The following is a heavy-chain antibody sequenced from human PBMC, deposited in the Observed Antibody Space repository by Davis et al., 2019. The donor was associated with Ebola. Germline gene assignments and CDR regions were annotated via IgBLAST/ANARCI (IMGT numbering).Heavy chain of an antibody. Sequence: PSETLSLTCAVYGGSFSGYYWSWIRQPPGKGLEWVGRIKSKTDGGTTDYAAPVKGRFTISRDDSKNTLYLQMNSLKTEDTAVYYCTTDLVGATRGLFDYWGQGTLVTVSS. CDR3: TTDLVGATRGLFDY. D-gene: IGHD1-26*01. CDR2: IKSKTDGGTT. CDR1: GGSFSGYY. V-gene: IGHV3-15*01. J-gene: IGHJ4*02.